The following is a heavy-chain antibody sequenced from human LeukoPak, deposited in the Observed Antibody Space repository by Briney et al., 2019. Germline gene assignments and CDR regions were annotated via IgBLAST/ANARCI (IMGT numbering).Heavy chain of an antibody. J-gene: IGHJ4*02. D-gene: IGHD3-10*01. V-gene: IGHV3-49*03. CDR3: TRVYVGDYYGSRAVDY. CDR1: GFTFGDYA. Sequence: GGSLRLSCTASGFTFGDYAMSWFRQAPGKGLEWVGFIRSKAYGGTTEYAASVKGRFTISRDDSKSIAYLQMNSLKTEDTAVYYCTRVYVGDYYGSRAVDYWGQGTLVTVSS. CDR2: IRSKAYGGTT.